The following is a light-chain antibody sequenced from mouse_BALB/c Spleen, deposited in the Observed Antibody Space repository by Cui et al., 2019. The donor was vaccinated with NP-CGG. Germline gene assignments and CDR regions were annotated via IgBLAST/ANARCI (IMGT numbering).Light chain of an antibody. V-gene: IGLV1*01. Sequence: QSVVTQESARTTSTGQTVTLPCRSRTGAFTTSNYANWVQEKPDHLFTGLIGGTNNRAQGVPARFSGSLIGNKAALTITGAQTEDEEIYFCALWYSNHWVFGGGTKLTVL. CDR3: ALWYSNHWV. J-gene: IGLJ1*01. CDR1: TGAFTTSNY. CDR2: GTN.